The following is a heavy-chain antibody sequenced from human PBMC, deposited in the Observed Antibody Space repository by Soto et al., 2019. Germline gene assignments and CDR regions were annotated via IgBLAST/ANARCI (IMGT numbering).Heavy chain of an antibody. V-gene: IGHV3-23*01. CDR1: GFPFSNYA. CDR3: AKTKKYSGTYGLVDY. J-gene: IGHJ4*02. D-gene: IGHD1-26*01. Sequence: EVQLLESGGGLVQPGGSLRLSCAASGFPFSNYAMSWVRQAPWKGLEWVEGLSGSGSSAYYADSWKGRFTISRDNSTNTLYLQMNRLRAEDTAIYYCAKTKKYSGTYGLVDYCVQVTRVTVSS. CDR2: LSGSGSSA.